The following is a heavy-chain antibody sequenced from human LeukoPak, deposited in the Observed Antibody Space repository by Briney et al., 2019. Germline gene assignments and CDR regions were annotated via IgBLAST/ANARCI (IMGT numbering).Heavy chain of an antibody. CDR1: GFTFSSYS. CDR3: ARKPWEIGVTEYYFDY. Sequence: GGSLRLSCAVSGFTFSSYSMNWVRQAPGKGLEWVSSISSSSTYIYYADSVKGRFTISRDNAKNSLYLQMNSLRAEDTAVYYCARKPWEIGVTEYYFDYWGQGTLVTVSS. D-gene: IGHD3-9*01. J-gene: IGHJ4*02. V-gene: IGHV3-21*01. CDR2: ISSSSTYI.